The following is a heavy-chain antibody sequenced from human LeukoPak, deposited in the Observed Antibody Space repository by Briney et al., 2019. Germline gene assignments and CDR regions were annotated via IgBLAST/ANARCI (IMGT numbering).Heavy chain of an antibody. V-gene: IGHV4-59*01. CDR2: IYYSGST. CDR1: GGSISSYY. J-gene: IGHJ4*02. Sequence: SETLSLTCTVSGGSISSYYWSWIRQPPGKGLERIGYIYYSGSTNYNPSLKSRVTISVDTSKNQFPLKLSSVTAADTAVYYCARGLAAAASDYWGQGTLATVSS. D-gene: IGHD6-13*01. CDR3: ARGLAAAASDY.